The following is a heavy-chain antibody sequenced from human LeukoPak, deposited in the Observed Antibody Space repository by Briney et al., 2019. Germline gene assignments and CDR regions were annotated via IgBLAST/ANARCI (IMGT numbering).Heavy chain of an antibody. CDR2: IQYDGSNK. CDR3: AKSSRGYEDLDY. CDR1: GFALSNYG. V-gene: IGHV3-30*02. Sequence: PGGSLRLSCAATGFALSNYGMHWVRQAPGKGLERVAFIQYDGSNKFYADSVKGRFTISRDNSKNTLYLQMNSLRAEDTAVYYCAKSSRGYEDLDYWGQGTLVTVSS. J-gene: IGHJ4*02. D-gene: IGHD5-12*01.